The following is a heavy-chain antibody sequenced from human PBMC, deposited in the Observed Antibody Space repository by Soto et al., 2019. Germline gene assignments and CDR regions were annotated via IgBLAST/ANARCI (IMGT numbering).Heavy chain of an antibody. Sequence: ASVKVSCKASGYTFSGNQIHRVRQAPGQGLEWMGWISAYNGNTNYAQKLQGRVTMTTDTSTSTAYMELRSLRSDDTAVYYCASHYDYVWGSYGYWGQGTLVTVSS. D-gene: IGHD3-16*01. CDR2: ISAYNGNT. CDR1: GYTFSGNQ. V-gene: IGHV1-18*04. CDR3: ASHYDYVWGSYGY. J-gene: IGHJ4*02.